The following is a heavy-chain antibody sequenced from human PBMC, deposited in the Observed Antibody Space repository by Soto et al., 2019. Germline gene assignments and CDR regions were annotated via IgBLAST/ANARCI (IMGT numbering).Heavy chain of an antibody. CDR1: GGSFSGYY. D-gene: IGHD3-9*01. J-gene: IGHJ3*02. CDR3: ARGPTPRYYGILATQDAFDI. Sequence: SETRSLTCAVYGGSFSGYYWSWIRQPPGKGLEWIGEINHSGSTNYNPSLKSRVTISVDTSKNQFSLKLSSVTAADTAVYYCARGPTPRYYGILATQDAFDIWGQGTMVTVSS. CDR2: INHSGST. V-gene: IGHV4-34*01.